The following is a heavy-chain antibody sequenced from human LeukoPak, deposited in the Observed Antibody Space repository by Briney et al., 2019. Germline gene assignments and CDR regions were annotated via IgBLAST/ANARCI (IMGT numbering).Heavy chain of an antibody. D-gene: IGHD3-22*01. CDR1: GGSISSSSYY. CDR2: IYYSGSR. Sequence: SETLSLTCTVSGGSISSSSYYWGWIRQPPGKGLEWIGSIYYSGSRYYNPSLKSRVTISVDTSKNQFSLKLSSVTAADTAVYYCARQGDYYEPGRYFDYWGQGTLVTVSS. J-gene: IGHJ4*02. CDR3: ARQGDYYEPGRYFDY. V-gene: IGHV4-39*01.